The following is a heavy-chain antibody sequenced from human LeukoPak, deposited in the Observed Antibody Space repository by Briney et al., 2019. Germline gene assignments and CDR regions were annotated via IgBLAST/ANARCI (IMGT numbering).Heavy chain of an antibody. J-gene: IGHJ4*02. CDR1: GYTFTSYA. CDR2: INNNTGNP. CDR3: ARSVPGGISVADHYFDY. V-gene: IGHV7-4-1*02. D-gene: IGHD6-19*01. Sequence: ASVTVSCKASGYTFTSYAMNWVRQAPGEGLEWMGWINNNTGNPKYAQGLTGRIVFSLETPVKTAYRQMSSLKAEDTAVYYCARSVPGGISVADHYFDYWGQGTLVTVSS.